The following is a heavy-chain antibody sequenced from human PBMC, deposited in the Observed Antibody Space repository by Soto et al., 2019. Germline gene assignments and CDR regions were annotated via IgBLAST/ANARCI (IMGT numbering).Heavy chain of an antibody. D-gene: IGHD5-18*01. Sequence: PSETLSLTCTVSGGAFSSSSYYWGWIRQPPGKGLEWIGSIFYSGSTYYNPSLKRRVAISVVTSKNQFSLKLSSRTAADTDMYYCVCILSGGHSYGLYYYAMDVWGQGT. J-gene: IGHJ6*02. CDR2: IFYSGST. V-gene: IGHV4-39*01. CDR3: VCILSGGHSYGLYYYAMDV. CDR1: GGAFSSSSYY.